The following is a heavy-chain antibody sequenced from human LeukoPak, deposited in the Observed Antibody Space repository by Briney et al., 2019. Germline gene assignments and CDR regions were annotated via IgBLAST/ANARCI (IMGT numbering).Heavy chain of an antibody. CDR3: ARVYSSSSLNFDY. D-gene: IGHD6-6*01. CDR2: IYYSGST. Sequence: SETLPLTCTVSGGSISSYYWSWIRQPPGKGLEWIGYIYYSGSTNYNPSLKSRVTISVDTSKNQFSLKLSSVTAADAAVYYCARVYSSSSLNFDYWGQGTLVTVSS. J-gene: IGHJ4*02. CDR1: GGSISSYY. V-gene: IGHV4-59*01.